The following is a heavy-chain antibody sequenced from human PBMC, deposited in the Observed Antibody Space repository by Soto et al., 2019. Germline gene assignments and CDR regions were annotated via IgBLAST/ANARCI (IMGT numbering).Heavy chain of an antibody. CDR2: ISSSGSTI. Sequence: GGSLRLSCAASGFTFSSYEMNWVRQAPGKGLEWVSYISSSGSTIYYADSVKGRFTISRDNAKNSLYLQMNSLRAEDTAVYYCAREWSASYLWFDPWGQGTLVTVSS. CDR3: AREWSASYLWFDP. V-gene: IGHV3-48*03. J-gene: IGHJ5*02. CDR1: GFTFSSYE. D-gene: IGHD3-16*02.